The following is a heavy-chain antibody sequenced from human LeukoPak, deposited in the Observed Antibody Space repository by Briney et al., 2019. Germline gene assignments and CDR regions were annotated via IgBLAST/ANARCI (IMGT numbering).Heavy chain of an antibody. CDR3: ASSSAWSGHDY. Sequence: SETLSLTCTVSGGSISSHYWSWIRHPPGKGLEWIGYIYYSGSTNYNPSLKSRVTTSVDTSKNQFSLKLSSVTAADTAVYYCASSSAWSGHDYWGQGTLVTVSS. D-gene: IGHD3-3*01. J-gene: IGHJ4*02. V-gene: IGHV4-59*11. CDR1: GGSISSHY. CDR2: IYYSGST.